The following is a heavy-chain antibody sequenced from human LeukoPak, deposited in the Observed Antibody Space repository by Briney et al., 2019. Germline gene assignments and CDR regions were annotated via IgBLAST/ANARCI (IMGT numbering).Heavy chain of an antibody. CDR2: MNPNSGNT. D-gene: IGHD3-3*01. J-gene: IGHJ6*03. V-gene: IGHV1-8*01. CDR3: ARECYDFWSGPFRYYYYYMDI. CDR1: GYTFTSYD. Sequence: ASVKVSCKASGYTFTSYDINWVRQATGQGLEWMGWMNPNSGNTGYAQKFQGRVTMTRNTSISTAYMELSSLRSEDTAVYYCARECYDFWSGPFRYYYYYMDIRGKGTTVTVSS.